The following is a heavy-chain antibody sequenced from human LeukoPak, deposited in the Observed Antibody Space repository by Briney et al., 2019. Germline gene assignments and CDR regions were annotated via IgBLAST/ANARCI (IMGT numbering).Heavy chain of an antibody. CDR3: ARAIRDYGDYVGY. CDR1: GFIITDYW. V-gene: IGHV3-74*01. CDR2: INSDGSST. Sequence: GGSLRLSCAASGFIITDYWMHWVRQAPGKGLVWVSRINSDGSSTNYADSVKGRFTISRDNAMNALYLQMNSLRAEDTAVYYCARAIRDYGDYVGYWGQGTLVTVSS. D-gene: IGHD4-17*01. J-gene: IGHJ4*02.